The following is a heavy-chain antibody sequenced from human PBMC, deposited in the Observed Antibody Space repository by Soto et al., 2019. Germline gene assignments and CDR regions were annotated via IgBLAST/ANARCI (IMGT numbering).Heavy chain of an antibody. CDR2: VYYTGTT. Sequence: PSETLSLTCSVSGGSISSYYWTWIRQSPGKGLEWIGYVYYTGTTTYNPSLKGRVTMSIDTSKNQFSLKLRSVTAADTAVYYCARDQQMGRLDPWGQGSLVTVSS. D-gene: IGHD6-13*01. V-gene: IGHV4-59*01. J-gene: IGHJ5*02. CDR3: ARDQQMGRLDP. CDR1: GGSISSYY.